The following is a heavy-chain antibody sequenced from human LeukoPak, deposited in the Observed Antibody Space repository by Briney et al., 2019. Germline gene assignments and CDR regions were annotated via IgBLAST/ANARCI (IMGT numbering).Heavy chain of an antibody. CDR3: ASGPRWVGAAWAHSFDI. Sequence: GGSLRLSCLDSGFSFSSYWMSWVHQAPGKGLEWVANIKQDGSDKQYVDSVKGRFTISRDNGKNSLYLQMNSLGAEDTAVYFCASGPRWVGAAWAHSFDIWGQGTMVTVSS. J-gene: IGHJ3*02. CDR1: GFSFSSYW. V-gene: IGHV3-7*01. CDR2: IKQDGSDK. D-gene: IGHD2-15*01.